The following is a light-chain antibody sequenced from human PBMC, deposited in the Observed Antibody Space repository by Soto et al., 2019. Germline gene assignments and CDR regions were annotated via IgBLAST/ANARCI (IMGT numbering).Light chain of an antibody. Sequence: QSALTQPASVSGSPGQSITLSCTGTSSDVGSYNLVSWYQQHPGKAPKLMIYEGSKRPSGVSNRFSGSKSGNTASLTISGLQAEDEADYYCCSYAGSSTPVVFGGGTKLTVL. CDR2: EGS. CDR3: CSYAGSSTPVV. CDR1: SSDVGSYNL. V-gene: IGLV2-23*01. J-gene: IGLJ2*01.